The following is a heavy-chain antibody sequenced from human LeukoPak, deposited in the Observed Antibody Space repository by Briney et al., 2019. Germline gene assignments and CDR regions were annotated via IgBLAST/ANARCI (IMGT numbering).Heavy chain of an antibody. V-gene: IGHV4-61*02. CDR2: IYTSGST. D-gene: IGHD2-2*01. J-gene: IGHJ6*03. CDR1: GGSISSGSYY. CDR3: ARSVVKNYYYMDV. Sequence: SETLSLTCTVSGGSISSGSYYWSWIRQPVGKGLEWIGRIYTSGSTNYNPSLKSRVTISVDTSKNQFSLKLSSVTAADTAVYYCARSVVKNYYYMDVWGKGTTVTVSS.